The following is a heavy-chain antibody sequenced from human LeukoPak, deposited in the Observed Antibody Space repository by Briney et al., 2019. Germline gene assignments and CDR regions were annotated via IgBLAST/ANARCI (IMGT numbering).Heavy chain of an antibody. D-gene: IGHD2-15*01. CDR1: GFNVDDYA. Sequence: GGSLRLSCAVSGFNVDDYAVHWVRQPPGKGLEWVSGIRWDRGTVGYAGSVKGRFTMSRDSAKNSVYLQMNSLRPEDTALYYCARGIDSSGTYSGWGFHLRYWGQGTQVTVSS. CDR3: ARGIDSSGTYSGWGFHLRY. V-gene: IGHV3-9*01. J-gene: IGHJ4*02. CDR2: IRWDRGTV.